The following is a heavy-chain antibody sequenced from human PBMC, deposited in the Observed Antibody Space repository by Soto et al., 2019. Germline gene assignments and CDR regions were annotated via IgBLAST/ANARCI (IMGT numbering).Heavy chain of an antibody. V-gene: IGHV1-69*01. D-gene: IGHD3-22*01. CDR3: ARDGRGPYYYDSRGHPYFDY. J-gene: IGHJ4*02. CDR2: IIPIFGTA. CDR1: GGTFSSYA. Sequence: QVQLVQSGAEVKKPGSSVKVSCKASGGTFSSYAISWVRQAPGQGLEWMGGIIPIFGTANYAQKFQGRVTITADESTSTAYMELSSLRSEDTAVYYCARDGRGPYYYDSRGHPYFDYWGQGTLVTVSS.